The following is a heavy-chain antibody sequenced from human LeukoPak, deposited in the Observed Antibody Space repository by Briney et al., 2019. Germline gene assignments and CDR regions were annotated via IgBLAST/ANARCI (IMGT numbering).Heavy chain of an antibody. Sequence: GGSLRLSCAASGFTFSDYYMTWIRQAPGKGLEWVSSISSGSTYTNYADSVKGRFTISRDNAKNSLYLQMNSLRDEDTAVYYCARNGYSGYDRLNWFDPWGQGTLVTVSS. CDR1: GFTFSDYY. D-gene: IGHD5-12*01. V-gene: IGHV3-11*03. CDR2: ISSGSTYT. CDR3: ARNGYSGYDRLNWFDP. J-gene: IGHJ5*02.